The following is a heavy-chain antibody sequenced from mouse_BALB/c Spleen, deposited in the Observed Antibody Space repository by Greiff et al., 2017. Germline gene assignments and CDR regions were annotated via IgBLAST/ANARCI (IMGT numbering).Heavy chain of an antibody. CDR2: IWSGGST. Sequence: VKLVESGLGLVQPSQSLSITCTVSGFSLTSYGVHWVRQSPGKGLEWLGVIWSGGSTDYNAAFISRLSISKDNSKSQVFFKMNSLQANDTAIYSCARNYGYVKYGMDYWGQGTSVTVSS. J-gene: IGHJ4*01. CDR1: GFSLTSYG. CDR3: ARNYGYVKYGMDY. V-gene: IGHV2-2*02. D-gene: IGHD1-2*01.